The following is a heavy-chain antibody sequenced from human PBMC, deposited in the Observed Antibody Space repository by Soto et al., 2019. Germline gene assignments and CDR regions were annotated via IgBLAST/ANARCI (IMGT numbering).Heavy chain of an antibody. CDR1: GFTFSSYG. V-gene: IGHV3-33*01. CDR3: ARGGGDEQWLVTGGDNWFDP. D-gene: IGHD6-19*01. Sequence: QVQLVESGGGVVQPGRSLRLSCAASGFTFSSYGMHWVRQAPGKGLEWVAVIWYDGSNKYYADSVKGRFTISRDNSKNTLYLQMNSLRAEDTAVYYCARGGGDEQWLVTGGDNWFDPWGQGTLVTVSS. J-gene: IGHJ5*02. CDR2: IWYDGSNK.